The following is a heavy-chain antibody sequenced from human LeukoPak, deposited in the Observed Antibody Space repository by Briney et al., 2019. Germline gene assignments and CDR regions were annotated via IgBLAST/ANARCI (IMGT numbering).Heavy chain of an antibody. D-gene: IGHD1-1*01. Sequence: PGGSLRLSCAASGFTFSSYWMHWVRQAPGKGLVWVSRINSDGSSTSYADSVKGRFTISRDNAKNSLYLQMNSLRAEDTALYYCAKLWTRMDVWGQGTTVTVSS. J-gene: IGHJ6*02. CDR1: GFTFSSYW. V-gene: IGHV3-74*01. CDR3: AKLWTRMDV. CDR2: INSDGSST.